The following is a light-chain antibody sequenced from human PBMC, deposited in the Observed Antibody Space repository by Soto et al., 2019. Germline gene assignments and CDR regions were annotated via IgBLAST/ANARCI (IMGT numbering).Light chain of an antibody. CDR3: QKGYSTPHT. J-gene: IGKJ2*01. V-gene: IGKV1-39*01. CDR1: QSISSY. Sequence: DIQMTQSPSSLSASVGDRVTITCRASQSISSYVNWYQQKTGKAPKLLIYAASSLQSGVPSRFSGSESGTDFALTISSLQPEDFATYYCQKGYSTPHTFGQGTKLEIK. CDR2: AAS.